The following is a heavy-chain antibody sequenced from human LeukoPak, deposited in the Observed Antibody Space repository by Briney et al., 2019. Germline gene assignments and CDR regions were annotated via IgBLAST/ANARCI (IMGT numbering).Heavy chain of an antibody. V-gene: IGHV3-7*01. CDR2: IKVDGSES. Sequence: PGGSLRLSCAASGFRFSNYGMHWVRQAPGKGLEWVANIKVDGSESYYADSVMGRFMISRDNAKNSLYLQMNSLRVDDTAVYYCARDQSAGASDIWGQGTMVTVS. CDR1: GFRFSNYG. CDR3: ARDQSAGASDI. J-gene: IGHJ3*02.